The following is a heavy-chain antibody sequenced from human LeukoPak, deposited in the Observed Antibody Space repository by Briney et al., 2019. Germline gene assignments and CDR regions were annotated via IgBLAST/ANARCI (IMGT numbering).Heavy chain of an antibody. CDR2: ISGSGGST. V-gene: IGHV3-23*01. Sequence: SGGSLRLSCAASGFTFSSYAMSWVRQAPGKGLEWVSAISGSGGSTYYADSVKGRFTISRDNSKNTLYLQMNSLRAEDTAVYYCANRVTRMSQDWFDPWGQGTLVTVSS. CDR1: GFTFSSYA. CDR3: ANRVTRMSQDWFDP. D-gene: IGHD1-14*01. J-gene: IGHJ5*02.